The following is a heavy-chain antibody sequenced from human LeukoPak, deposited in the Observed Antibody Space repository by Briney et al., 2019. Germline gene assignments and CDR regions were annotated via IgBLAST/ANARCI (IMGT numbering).Heavy chain of an antibody. D-gene: IGHD2-2*01. J-gene: IGHJ6*02. CDR2: INPNSGGT. V-gene: IGHV1-2*02. Sequence: GASVKVSCKASGHTFTGYYMHWVRQAPGQGLGWMGWINPNSGGTNYAQKFQGRVTMTRDTSISTAYMELSRLRSDDTAVYYCARGLTYCSSTSCYYYYGMDVWGQGTTVTVSS. CDR3: ARGLTYCSSTSCYYYYGMDV. CDR1: GHTFTGYY.